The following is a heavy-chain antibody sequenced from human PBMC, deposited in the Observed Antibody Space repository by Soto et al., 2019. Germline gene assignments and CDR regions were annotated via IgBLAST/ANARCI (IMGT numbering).Heavy chain of an antibody. J-gene: IGHJ5*02. Sequence: SDTLSLTCTVSGDSITSYYGTWIRQSPGKGPEWIGYVHHSGTTNYNPSLESRVTMSLDTSKNQFSLKLNAVTAADTAVYYCARESGWYDHWFDPWGQGTLVTVS. D-gene: IGHD6-19*01. CDR2: VHHSGTT. CDR3: ARESGWYDHWFDP. CDR1: GDSITSYY. V-gene: IGHV4-59*01.